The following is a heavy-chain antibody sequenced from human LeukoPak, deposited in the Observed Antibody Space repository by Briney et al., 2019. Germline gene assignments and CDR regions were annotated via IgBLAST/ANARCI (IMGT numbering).Heavy chain of an antibody. Sequence: GESLKISCKGSGYSFSSRWIGWVRQMPGKGLEWMGIIYPGDSDTKYSPSFQGQVTISADKSISTAYLQWSSLKASDTAMYYCAKDYGGNSELYYFDPGGRGPLVTVS. CDR2: IYPGDSDT. CDR3: AKDYGGNSELYYFDP. J-gene: IGHJ4*02. CDR1: GYSFSSRW. V-gene: IGHV5-51*01. D-gene: IGHD4-23*01.